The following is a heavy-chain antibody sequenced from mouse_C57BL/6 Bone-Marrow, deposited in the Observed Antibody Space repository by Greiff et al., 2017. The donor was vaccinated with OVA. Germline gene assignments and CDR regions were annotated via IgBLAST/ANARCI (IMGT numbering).Heavy chain of an antibody. D-gene: IGHD1-1*01. CDR1: GYTFTDYN. J-gene: IGHJ4*01. V-gene: IGHV1-18*01. CDR3: ARRISYYYGSSFYAMDY. Sequence: VQLKQSGPALVKPGASVQIPCKASGYTFTDYNMDWVKQSHGKSLEWIGDINPNNGGTIYNQKFKGKATLTVDKSSSTAYMELRSLTSEDTAVYYCARRISYYYGSSFYAMDYWGQGTSVTVSS. CDR2: INPNNGGT.